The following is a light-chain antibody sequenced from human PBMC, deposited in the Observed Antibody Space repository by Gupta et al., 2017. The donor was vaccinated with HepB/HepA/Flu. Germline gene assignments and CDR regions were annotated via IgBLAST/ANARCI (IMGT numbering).Light chain of an antibody. CDR3: SLYYSGVLI. CDR1: TGTVTGGQY. CDR2: DTN. V-gene: IGLV7-46*01. Sequence: QAVVTQEPSLTVSPGGTVTLTCGSTTGTVTGGQYPYWFQQRPGQVPRTLIHDTNIKPSWTPARFSGSLLGGKAALTLSGAQPEDEAEYYCSLYYSGVLIFGGGTKLTVL. J-gene: IGLJ2*01.